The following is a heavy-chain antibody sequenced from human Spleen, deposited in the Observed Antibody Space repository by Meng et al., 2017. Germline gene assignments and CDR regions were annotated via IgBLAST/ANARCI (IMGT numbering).Heavy chain of an antibody. D-gene: IGHD6-6*01. CDR1: GGSLSGAY. Sequence: QVQLQQWGAGLLKPSETLSLTCAVNGGSLSGAYWNWIRPPPGKGLEWIGEIIHGGSPSYNPSLKSRVTISIDTSKNQLSLMLSSVTAADTAVYYCTSLEYPSSNWWFDPWGQGTLVTVSS. CDR2: IIHGGSP. J-gene: IGHJ5*02. V-gene: IGHV4-34*12. CDR3: TSLEYPSSNWWFDP.